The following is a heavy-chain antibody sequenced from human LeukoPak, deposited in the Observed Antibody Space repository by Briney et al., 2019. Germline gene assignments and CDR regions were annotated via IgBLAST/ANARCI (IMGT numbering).Heavy chain of an antibody. CDR1: GFTFSNYW. J-gene: IGHJ6*02. D-gene: IGHD4-11*01. CDR3: ARAPSKYYYGLDV. CDR2: IKPDGSEK. Sequence: GGSLRLSCAASGFTFSNYWMSWVRQAPGKGLEWVANIKPDGSEKYYVDSVKGRFTISRDNAKNSLFLQMNSLRAEDTAVYYCARAPSKYYYGLDVWGQGTTVTVSS. V-gene: IGHV3-7*01.